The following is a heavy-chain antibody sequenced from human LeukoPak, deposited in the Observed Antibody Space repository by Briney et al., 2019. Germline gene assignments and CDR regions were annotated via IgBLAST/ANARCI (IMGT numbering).Heavy chain of an antibody. Sequence: GGSLRLSCAASGITFSSHWMSWVRQAPGKGLEWVANIKQDGSEKYYVDSVKGRFTISRDNAKNSLYLQMNSLRAEDTAVYYCARGTLRFFARWGQGTLVTVSS. D-gene: IGHD3-16*01. CDR2: IKQDGSEK. J-gene: IGHJ5*02. V-gene: IGHV3-7*04. CDR1: GITFSSHW. CDR3: ARGTLRFFAR.